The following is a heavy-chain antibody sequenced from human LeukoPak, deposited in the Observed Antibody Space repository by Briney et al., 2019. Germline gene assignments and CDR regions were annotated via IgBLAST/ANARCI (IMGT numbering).Heavy chain of an antibody. CDR1: GYTFTAYY. Sequence: ASVKVSCKAAGYTFTAYYIHWVRQAPGQGLEWKGRIHPNSGGTNSAQKFQGRVTMTRDSSISTAYMEISRLTSDDTAVYHCARVGSITARKNYFDYWGQGTLVTVSS. V-gene: IGHV1-2*02. J-gene: IGHJ4*02. CDR2: IHPNSGGT. CDR3: ARVGSITARKNYFDY. D-gene: IGHD6-6*01.